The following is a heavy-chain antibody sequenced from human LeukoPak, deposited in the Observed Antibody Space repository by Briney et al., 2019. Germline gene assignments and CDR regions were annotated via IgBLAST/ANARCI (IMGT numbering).Heavy chain of an antibody. D-gene: IGHD2-2*01. V-gene: IGHV3-23*01. CDR1: GFTFSSYG. J-gene: IGHJ4*02. Sequence: PGGTLRLSCAASGFTFSSYGMSWVRQAPGKGLEWVSAISGSGGSTYYADSVKGRFTISRDNSKNTLYLQMNSLRAEDTAVYYCAKDLPAFIPAAIGCFDYWGQGTLVTVSS. CDR3: AKDLPAFIPAAIGCFDY. CDR2: ISGSGGST.